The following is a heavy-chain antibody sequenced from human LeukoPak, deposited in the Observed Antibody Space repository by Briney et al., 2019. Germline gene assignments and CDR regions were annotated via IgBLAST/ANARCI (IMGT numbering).Heavy chain of an antibody. V-gene: IGHV4-38-2*01. CDR3: ASRIATAGTRKAYYYYGMDV. J-gene: IGHJ6*01. CDR1: GYSISSGYY. CDR2: IYHGGST. D-gene: IGHD6-13*01. Sequence: PSETLSLTCAVSGYSISSGYYWGWIRQPPGKGLEWIGSIYHGGSTYYKTSLKSRVTISVDTSENQFSLKLSSVTAADTAVYYCASRIATAGTRKAYYYYGMDVWGKGTTVTVSS.